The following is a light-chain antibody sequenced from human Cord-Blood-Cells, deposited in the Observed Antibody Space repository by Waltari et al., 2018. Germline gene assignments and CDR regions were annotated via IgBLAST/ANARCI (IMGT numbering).Light chain of an antibody. V-gene: IGLV2-8*01. CDR3: SSYAGSNNLV. Sequence: QSALTQPPSASGSPGQSVTLSCTGTSSDVRGYNYVSWYQQHPGKAPKSMIYEVSKRPSGVPDRFSGSKSGNTASLTVSGLQAEDEADYYCSSYAGSNNLVFGGGTKLTVL. CDR1: SSDVRGYNY. CDR2: EVS. J-gene: IGLJ3*02.